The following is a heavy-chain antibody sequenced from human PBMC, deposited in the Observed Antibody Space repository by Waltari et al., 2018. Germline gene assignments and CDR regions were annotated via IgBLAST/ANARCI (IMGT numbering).Heavy chain of an antibody. CDR1: GYSYTDYY. CDR3: AVTTMTGEIDS. D-gene: IGHD3-16*01. Sequence: EVPLVQSGAEVKKPGATVKISCKASGYSYTDYYMHWVRQAPGKGLEWMGRIDPEDDEIIYAEKFQGRITISADTSTDTAYMELSSLRSDDTAVYYCAVTTMTGEIDSWGQGTQVTVSS. V-gene: IGHV1-69-2*01. CDR2: IDPEDDEI. J-gene: IGHJ4*02.